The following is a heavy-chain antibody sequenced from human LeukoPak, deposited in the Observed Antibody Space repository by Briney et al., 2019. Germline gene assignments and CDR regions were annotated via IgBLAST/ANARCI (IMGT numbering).Heavy chain of an antibody. Sequence: GRSLRLSCAASGFTFSSYGMHWVCQAPGKGLEWVAVIWYDGSNKYYADSVKGRFTISRDNSKNTLYLQMNSLRAEDTAVYYCARDFSYGSGSYYYYYGMDVWGKGTTVTVSS. D-gene: IGHD3-10*01. CDR2: IWYDGSNK. V-gene: IGHV3-33*01. CDR3: ARDFSYGSGSYYYYYGMDV. CDR1: GFTFSSYG. J-gene: IGHJ6*04.